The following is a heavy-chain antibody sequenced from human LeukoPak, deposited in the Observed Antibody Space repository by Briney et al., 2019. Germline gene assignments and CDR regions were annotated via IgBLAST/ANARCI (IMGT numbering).Heavy chain of an antibody. J-gene: IGHJ4*02. CDR2: IKQDGSEK. Sequence: GGSLRLSCAASGFTFSSYWMSWVRLAPGKGLEWVANIKQDGSEKYYVDSVKGRFTISRDNAKNSLYLQMNSLRAEDTAVYYCARFVVVPAAISGFDYWGQGTLVIVSS. V-gene: IGHV3-7*01. CDR1: GFTFSSYW. D-gene: IGHD2-2*02. CDR3: ARFVVVPAAISGFDY.